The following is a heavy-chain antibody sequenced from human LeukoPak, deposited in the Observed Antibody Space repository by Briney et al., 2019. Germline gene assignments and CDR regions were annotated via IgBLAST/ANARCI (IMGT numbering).Heavy chain of an antibody. J-gene: IGHJ4*02. CDR3: AKGRGYSYGEGDY. CDR2: ISYDGSNK. Sequence: GGSLRLSCAASGFTFSSYGMHWVRQAPGKGLEWVAVISYDGSNKYYADSVKGRFTISRDNSKNTLYLQMNSLRAEDTAVYYCAKGRGYSYGEGDYWGQGTLVTASS. CDR1: GFTFSSYG. D-gene: IGHD5-18*01. V-gene: IGHV3-30*18.